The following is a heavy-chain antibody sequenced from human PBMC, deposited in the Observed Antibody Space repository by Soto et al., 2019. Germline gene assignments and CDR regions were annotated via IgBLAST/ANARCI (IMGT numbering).Heavy chain of an antibody. V-gene: IGHV1-2*02. Sequence: QVQLVQSGAEVKKPGASVKVSCMASGYTFTGYFIHWVREVPGQGLEYMGWINPNTGVTDYVQKFQGSVTMTRDTSSSTVFMEMKRLTSDDTAVYDVARVSSWAARDGIEPWGQGTLVTVSS. D-gene: IGHD2-15*01. CDR3: ARVSSWAARDGIEP. CDR2: INPNTGVT. CDR1: GYTFTGYF. J-gene: IGHJ5*02.